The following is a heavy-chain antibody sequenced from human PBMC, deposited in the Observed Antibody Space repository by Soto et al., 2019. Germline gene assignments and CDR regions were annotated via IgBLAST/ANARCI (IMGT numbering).Heavy chain of an antibody. J-gene: IGHJ5*02. D-gene: IGHD3-9*01. CDR3: ARGTHFDWSQNWFDP. V-gene: IGHV4-38-2*01. CDR2: IYHSGST. CDR1: CYSTSNVYS. Sequence: SVIPPHTWAVSCYSTSNVYSWRWIKQPPGKGLEWIGSIYHSGSTYYNPSLKSRVTLSVDTSKNQFSLQLRSVTAADSAVYYCARGTHFDWSQNWFDPCGQGILVTVSS.